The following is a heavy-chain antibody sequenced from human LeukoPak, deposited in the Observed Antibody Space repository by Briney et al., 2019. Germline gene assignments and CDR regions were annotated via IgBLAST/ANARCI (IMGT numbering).Heavy chain of an antibody. Sequence: PSETLSLTCTVSGGSISSYYWSWIRQPPGKGLEWIGYIYYSGSTNYNPSLKSRVTISVDTSKNQSSLKPSSVTAADTAVYYCARGPHADSSGWYSPPDYWGQGTLVTVSS. CDR1: GGSISSYY. V-gene: IGHV4-59*01. CDR2: IYYSGST. D-gene: IGHD6-19*01. J-gene: IGHJ4*02. CDR3: ARGPHADSSGWYSPPDY.